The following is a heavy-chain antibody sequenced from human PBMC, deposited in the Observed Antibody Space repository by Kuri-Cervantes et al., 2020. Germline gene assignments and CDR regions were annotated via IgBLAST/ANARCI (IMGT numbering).Heavy chain of an antibody. V-gene: IGHV4-59*13. J-gene: IGHJ4*02. CDR2: NYYSWST. CDR3: ARDGDGTFDY. Sequence: SETLSHTCAVYGGSFSSYYWRWIRQPPGKGLEWSGYNYYSWSTNYNPSLKSRVTISVDTCKNQFPLKLSYVPAADTAVYYCARDGDGTFDYWGQGTLVTDSS. CDR1: GGSFSSYY. D-gene: IGHD5-24*01.